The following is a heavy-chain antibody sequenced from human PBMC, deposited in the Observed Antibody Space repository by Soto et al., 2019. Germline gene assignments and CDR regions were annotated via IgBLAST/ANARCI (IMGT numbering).Heavy chain of an antibody. Sequence: QVQLQESGPGLVKPSQTLSLTCTVSGGSISSGCYYWSWIRQHPGKGLEWIGYIYYSGNTYYNPSLKSLVTITEATAMNMFSLKLSSVTAAATPVQYCALGTYFYDSSGYYDRVIDYWGQGTLVTVSS. D-gene: IGHD3-22*01. J-gene: IGHJ4*02. V-gene: IGHV4-31*01. CDR3: ALGTYFYDSSGYYDRVIDY. CDR2: IYYSGNT. CDR1: GGSISSGCYY.